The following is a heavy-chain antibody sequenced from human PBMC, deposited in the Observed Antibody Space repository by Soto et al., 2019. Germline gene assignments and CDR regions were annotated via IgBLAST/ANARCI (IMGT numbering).Heavy chain of an antibody. CDR1: GGSISSYY. J-gene: IGHJ2*01. Sequence: QVQLQESGPGLVKPSETLSLTCTVSGGSISSYYWSWIRQPPGKGLEWIGYIYYSGSTNYNPSLKSRVTISVDTSKNQFSLKLSSVTAADTAVYYCARVAYCSGGSCYSDWYFDLWGRGTLVTVSS. D-gene: IGHD2-15*01. CDR2: IYYSGST. CDR3: ARVAYCSGGSCYSDWYFDL. V-gene: IGHV4-59*01.